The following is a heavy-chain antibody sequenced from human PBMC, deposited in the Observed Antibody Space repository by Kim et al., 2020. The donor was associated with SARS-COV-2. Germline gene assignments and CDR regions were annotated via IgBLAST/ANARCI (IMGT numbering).Heavy chain of an antibody. V-gene: IGHV3-48*02. D-gene: IGHD4-17*01. Sequence: DYVKGRFTHSRDNAKNSLYLKMNSLRDEDTAVYYCARVPYGDYGNYYFDYWGQGTLVPVSS. J-gene: IGHJ4*02. CDR3: ARVPYGDYGNYYFDY.